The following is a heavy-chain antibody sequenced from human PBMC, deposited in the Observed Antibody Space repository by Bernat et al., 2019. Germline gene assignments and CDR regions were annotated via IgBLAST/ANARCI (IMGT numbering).Heavy chain of an antibody. CDR3: AGKDKLGQLATGRKWYFHP. Sequence: QLQLQESGPGLVKPSETLSLTCTVSGGSISSSRYYWGWIRQPPGKGLEWIGSFYYTGSTFYNPSLKSRVTVSGETSKTQSPWKVNLGTAPDTAANYVAGKDKLGQLATGRKWYFHPWGQAPWSSSP. CDR1: GGSISSSRYY. J-gene: IGHJ1*01. CDR2: FYYTGST. V-gene: IGHV4-39*01. D-gene: IGHD6-13*01.